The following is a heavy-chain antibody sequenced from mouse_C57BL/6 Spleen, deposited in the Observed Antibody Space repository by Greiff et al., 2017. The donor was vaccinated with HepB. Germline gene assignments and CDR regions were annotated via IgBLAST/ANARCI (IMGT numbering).Heavy chain of an antibody. D-gene: IGHD1-1*01. CDR3: ARRYYYGSSSYWYFDV. J-gene: IGHJ1*03. V-gene: IGHV1-26*01. Sequence: EVQLQQSGPELVKPGASVKISCKASGYTFTDYYMNWVKQSHGKSLEWIGDINPNNGGTSYNQKFKGKATLTVDKSSSTAYMELRSLTSADSAVYYCARRYYYGSSSYWYFDVWGTGTTVTVAS. CDR1: GYTFTDYY. CDR2: INPNNGGT.